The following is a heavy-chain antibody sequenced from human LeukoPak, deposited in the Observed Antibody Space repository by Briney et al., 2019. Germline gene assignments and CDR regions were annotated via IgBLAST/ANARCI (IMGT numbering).Heavy chain of an antibody. Sequence: GESLKISCKGSGYSFTSYWIGWVRQMPGKGLEWMGIIYPGDSDTRYSPSFQGQVTISADKSISTAYLQRSSLKASDTAMYYCARQGRELALALDYWGQGTLVTVSS. CDR2: IYPGDSDT. V-gene: IGHV5-51*01. CDR3: ARQGRELALALDY. D-gene: IGHD5-24*01. CDR1: GYSFTSYW. J-gene: IGHJ4*02.